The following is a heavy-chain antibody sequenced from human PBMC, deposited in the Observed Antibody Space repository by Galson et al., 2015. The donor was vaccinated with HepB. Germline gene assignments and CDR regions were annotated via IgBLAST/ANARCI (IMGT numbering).Heavy chain of an antibody. V-gene: IGHV1-69*13. D-gene: IGHD4-23*01. CDR1: GGTFSSYA. Sequence: SVKVSCKASGGTFSSYAISWVRQAPGQGLEWMGGIIPIFGTANYAQKFQGRVTITADESTSTAYMELSSLRSEDTAVYYCAGRYGGNRRFDYWGQGTLVTVSS. CDR3: AGRYGGNRRFDY. CDR2: IIPIFGTA. J-gene: IGHJ4*02.